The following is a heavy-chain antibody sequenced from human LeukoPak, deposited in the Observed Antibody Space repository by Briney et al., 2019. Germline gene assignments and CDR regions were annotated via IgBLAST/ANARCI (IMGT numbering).Heavy chain of an antibody. V-gene: IGHV1-69*01. CDR1: GGTFISYA. J-gene: IGHJ3*02. CDR2: IIPLFGTA. Sequence: GSSVKVSCKASGGTFISYAISWVRQAPGQGLEWVGGIIPLFGTANYAQKFQGRVTITADESTSTAYMELSSLRSEDTAVYYCASWGSHRDYYDSSGLTAGAFDIWGQGTMVTVSS. CDR3: ASWGSHRDYYDSSGLTAGAFDI. D-gene: IGHD3-22*01.